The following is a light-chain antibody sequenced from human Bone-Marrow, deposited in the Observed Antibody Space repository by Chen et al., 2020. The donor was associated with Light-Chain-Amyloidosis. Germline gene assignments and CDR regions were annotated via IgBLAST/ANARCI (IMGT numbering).Light chain of an antibody. V-gene: IGLV2-14*01. CDR1: SSDVGGDNH. J-gene: IGLJ1*01. CDR2: EVT. CDR3: SSYTITNTLV. Sequence: QSALTQPASVSGSPGQSITISCKGTSSDVGGDNHVSWYQQHPDKAPKLMIYEVTNRPSWVPDRFSGSKSDNTASLTISGLQTEDEADYFCSSYTITNTLVFGSGTRVTVL.